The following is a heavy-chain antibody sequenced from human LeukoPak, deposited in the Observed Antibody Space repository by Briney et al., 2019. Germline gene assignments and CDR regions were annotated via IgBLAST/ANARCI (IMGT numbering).Heavy chain of an antibody. D-gene: IGHD3-22*01. V-gene: IGHV3-21*01. CDR3: ARTRDSSGYYGGDY. Sequence: GGSLRLSCAASGFTFSSYSMNWVRQAPGKGLEWVSSISSSSSYIYYADSVKGRFTISRDNAKNSLYPQMNSLRAEDTAVYYCARTRDSSGYYGGDYWGQGTLVTVSS. J-gene: IGHJ4*02. CDR2: ISSSSSYI. CDR1: GFTFSSYS.